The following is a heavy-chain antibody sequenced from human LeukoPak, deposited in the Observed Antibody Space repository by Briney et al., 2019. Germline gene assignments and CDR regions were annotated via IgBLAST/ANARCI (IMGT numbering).Heavy chain of an antibody. J-gene: IGHJ6*04. V-gene: IGHV4-34*01. CDR1: GGSFTGYY. Sequence: PSETLSLTCAVYGGSFTGYYWSWIRQPPGKGLEWIGEINHSGSTNYNPSLKSRVTISVDTSKNQFSLKLSSVTAADTAVYYCARTRITMVRGVSKLNYYGMDVWGEETTVTVSS. CDR3: ARTRITMVRGVSKLNYYGMDV. CDR2: INHSGST. D-gene: IGHD3-10*01.